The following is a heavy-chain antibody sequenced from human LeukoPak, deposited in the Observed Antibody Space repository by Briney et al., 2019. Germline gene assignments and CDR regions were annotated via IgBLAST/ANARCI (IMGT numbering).Heavy chain of an antibody. D-gene: IGHD1-26*01. V-gene: IGHV3-9*01. CDR2: ISWNSGSI. J-gene: IGHJ4*02. CDR3: AKGRGSYTTSALDY. Sequence: PGGSLRLSCAASGFTFDDYAMHWVRQAPGKGLEWVSSISWNSGSIGYADSVKGRFTISRDNAKNSLYLQMNSLRAEDTALYYCAKGRGSYTTSALDYWGQGTLVTVSS. CDR1: GFTFDDYA.